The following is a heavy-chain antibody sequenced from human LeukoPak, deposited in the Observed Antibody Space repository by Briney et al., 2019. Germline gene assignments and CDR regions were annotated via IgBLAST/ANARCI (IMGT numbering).Heavy chain of an antibody. CDR3: ARDYGEYSYVVGSDY. Sequence: SVKVSCKASGGTFSSYAISWVRQAPGQGLEWMGGIIPIFGTANYAQKFQGRVTITADESTSTAYMELSSLRSEDTAVYYCARDYGEYSYVVGSDYWGQGTLVTVSS. CDR1: GGTFSSYA. V-gene: IGHV1-69*13. CDR2: IIPIFGTA. J-gene: IGHJ4*02. D-gene: IGHD5-18*01.